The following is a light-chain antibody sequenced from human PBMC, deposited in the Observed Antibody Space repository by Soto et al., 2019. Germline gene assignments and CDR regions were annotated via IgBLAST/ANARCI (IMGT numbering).Light chain of an antibody. CDR2: KAT. J-gene: IGKJ1*01. CDR3: QEYETFSPWT. V-gene: IGKV1-5*03. CDR1: QRIDTW. Sequence: DIQMTQSPSILSASVGDRVTITCRASQRIDTWLAWYQQKPGTAPKLLIYKATILQSGVPSRFSGSGSGTEFTLAISSLQPDDFAPYYWQEYETFSPWTFGQGTKVEMK.